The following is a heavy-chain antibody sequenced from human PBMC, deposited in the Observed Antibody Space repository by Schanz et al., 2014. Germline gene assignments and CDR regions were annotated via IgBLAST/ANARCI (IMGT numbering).Heavy chain of an antibody. Sequence: MQVVESGGGSVQPGGSLRVSCAASGFTFSNYWMSWVRQAPGKGLEWVAIITYDGSNTYHADSVKGRFTISRDNSKNTLYLQMNRLSADDTAVYYCIRGDIMVVPVAHFWGQGILVTVSS. J-gene: IGHJ4*02. CDR2: ITYDGSNT. CDR1: GFTFSNYW. V-gene: IGHV3-30*03. CDR3: IRGDIMVVPVAHF. D-gene: IGHD2-2*01.